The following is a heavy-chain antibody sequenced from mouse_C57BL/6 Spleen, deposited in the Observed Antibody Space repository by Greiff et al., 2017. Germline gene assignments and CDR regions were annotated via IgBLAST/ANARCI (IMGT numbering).Heavy chain of an antibody. CDR1: GYTFTSYD. J-gene: IGHJ4*01. Sequence: VQLQQSGPELVKPGASVKLSCKASGYTFTSYDINWGKQRPGQGLEWIGWIYPRDGSTKYNEKLKGKATLTVDTSSSTAYMERHSLTSEDSAVYFCAREALYYYGSSYNAMDYWGQGTSVTGSS. D-gene: IGHD1-1*01. V-gene: IGHV1-85*01. CDR3: AREALYYYGSSYNAMDY. CDR2: IYPRDGST.